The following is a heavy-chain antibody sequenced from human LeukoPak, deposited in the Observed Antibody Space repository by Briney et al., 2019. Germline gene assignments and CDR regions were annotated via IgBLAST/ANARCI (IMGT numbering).Heavy chain of an antibody. Sequence: GGSLRLSCAASGFTFTDYWMSWVRQAPGKGLEWVANIKRDGSEKYYVDSVKGRFTISRDNAKNSLYLQMNSLRAEDTAVYYCARDRMYSSGWYLFYYFDYWGQGTLVTVSS. J-gene: IGHJ4*02. D-gene: IGHD6-19*01. CDR1: GFTFTDYW. V-gene: IGHV3-7*01. CDR2: IKRDGSEK. CDR3: ARDRMYSSGWYLFYYFDY.